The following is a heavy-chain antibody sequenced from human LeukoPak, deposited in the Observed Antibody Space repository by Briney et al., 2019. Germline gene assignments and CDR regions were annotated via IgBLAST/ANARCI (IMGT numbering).Heavy chain of an antibody. D-gene: IGHD3-10*01. V-gene: IGHV1-8*01. J-gene: IGHJ5*02. CDR3: ARVVRGLGWFDP. CDR2: MNPNTGNT. Sequence: ASVKVSCKASGYTFGRYDINWVRQATGQGLGWMGWMNPNTGNTFYAQKFQGRVTMTRNTSISTAYMELSSLRSDDTAVYYCARVVRGLGWFDPWGQGTLVTVSS. CDR1: GYTFGRYD.